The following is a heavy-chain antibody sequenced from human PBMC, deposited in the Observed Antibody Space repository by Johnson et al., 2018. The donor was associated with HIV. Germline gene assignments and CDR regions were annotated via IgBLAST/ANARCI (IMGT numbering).Heavy chain of an antibody. D-gene: IGHD3-10*01. CDR2: ISSSGSTI. V-gene: IGHV3-48*03. CDR1: GFTFSSYA. Sequence: VQLVESGGGVVQPGRSLRLSCAASGFTFSSYAMHWVRQAPGKGLEWVSYISSSGSTIYYADSVKGRFTISRDNAKNSLYLQMNSLRAEDTAVYYCARAADSGGRWFGEEKAFDIWGQGTMVTVSS. J-gene: IGHJ3*02. CDR3: ARAADSGGRWFGEEKAFDI.